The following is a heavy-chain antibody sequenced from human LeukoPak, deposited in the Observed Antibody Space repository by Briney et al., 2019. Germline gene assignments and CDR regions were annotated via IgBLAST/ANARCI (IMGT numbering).Heavy chain of an antibody. V-gene: IGHV1-18*01. CDR1: GYTFTSYG. CDR2: ISAYNGNT. J-gene: IGHJ4*02. D-gene: IGHD5-18*01. Sequence: ASVKVSCKASGYTFTSYGIRWVRQAPGQGLEWMGWISAYNGNTNYAQKLQGRVTMTTDTSTSTAYMELRSLRSDDTAVYYCARSEVDTAMAGLTDYWGQGTLVTVSS. CDR3: ARSEVDTAMAGLTDY.